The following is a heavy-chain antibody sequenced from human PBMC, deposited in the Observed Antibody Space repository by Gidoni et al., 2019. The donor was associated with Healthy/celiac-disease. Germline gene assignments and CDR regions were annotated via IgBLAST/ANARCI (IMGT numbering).Heavy chain of an antibody. J-gene: IGHJ5*02. CDR2: IYYRGST. CDR3: ARIGGAAVAGLDNWFDP. Sequence: QVQLQESGPGLVKPSETLSLTCTVSGGSISRYYWSWIRQPPGKGLEWIGYIYYRGSTNYNPSLKSRVTISVDTSKNQFSLKLSSVTAADTAVYYCARIGGAAVAGLDNWFDPWGQGTLVTVSS. CDR1: GGSISRYY. V-gene: IGHV4-59*01. D-gene: IGHD6-19*01.